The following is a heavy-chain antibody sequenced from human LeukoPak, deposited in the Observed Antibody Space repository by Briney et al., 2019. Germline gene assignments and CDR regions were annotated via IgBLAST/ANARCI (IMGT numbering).Heavy chain of an antibody. J-gene: IGHJ4*02. CDR2: IYYGGSA. CDR1: GDSISRFY. Sequence: TSETLSLTCTVSGDSISRFYWSWIRQSPGKGLEWIGHIYYGGSAYSNPSLRSRVTISLDTSKNQLSLSLTSVAAADTAVYYCARRVTVTTLRYFDYWGQGTLVTVSS. V-gene: IGHV4-59*01. CDR3: ARRVTVTTLRYFDY. D-gene: IGHD4-17*01.